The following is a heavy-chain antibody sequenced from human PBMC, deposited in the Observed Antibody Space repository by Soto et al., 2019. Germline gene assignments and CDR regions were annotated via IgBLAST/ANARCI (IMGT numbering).Heavy chain of an antibody. J-gene: IGHJ3*02. Sequence: SSETLSLTCTVSGGSISSYYWSWIRQPPGKGLEWIGYIYYSGSTNYNPSLKSRVTISVDTPKNQFSLKLSSVTAADTAVYYCASSQPQYDILTGYYWDDAFDIWGQGTMVTVSS. V-gene: IGHV4-59*08. CDR1: GGSISSYY. D-gene: IGHD3-9*01. CDR2: IYYSGST. CDR3: ASSQPQYDILTGYYWDDAFDI.